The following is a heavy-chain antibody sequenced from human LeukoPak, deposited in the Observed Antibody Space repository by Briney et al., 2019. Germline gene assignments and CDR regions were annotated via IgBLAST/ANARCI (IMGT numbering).Heavy chain of an antibody. CDR1: GYTFTSYD. D-gene: IGHD5-24*01. V-gene: IGHV1-8*01. Sequence: ASVKVSCKASGYTFTSYDINWVRQATGQGLEWMGWMNPNSGNTGYAQKFQGRVAMTRNTSISTAYMELSSLRSEDTAVYYCARGVSGWLQFLISRSEYYFDYWGQGTLVTVSS. CDR3: ARGVSGWLQFLISRSEYYFDY. CDR2: MNPNSGNT. J-gene: IGHJ4*02.